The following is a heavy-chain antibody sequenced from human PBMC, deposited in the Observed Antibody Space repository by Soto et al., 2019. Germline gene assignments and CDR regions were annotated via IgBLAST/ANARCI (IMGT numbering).Heavy chain of an antibody. D-gene: IGHD1-26*01. CDR2: IGPESGAT. CDR3: GRLRSTQIVVFY. J-gene: IGHJ4*02. Sequence: GASVKVSCKASGYTFTGHYIHWVRQAPEQGPEWMGEIGPESGATRYAQKFQGRVTMTRDKSITTVYLELNNLSPVDMAVYYFGRLRSTQIVVFYWGQGTPVTVFS. CDR1: GYTFTGHY. V-gene: IGHV1-2*02.